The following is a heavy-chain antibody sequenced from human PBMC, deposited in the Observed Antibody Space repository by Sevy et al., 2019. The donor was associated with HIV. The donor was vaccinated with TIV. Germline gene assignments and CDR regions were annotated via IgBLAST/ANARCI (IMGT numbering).Heavy chain of an antibody. Sequence: ASVKVSCKASGYTFTSYGISWVRQAPGQGLEWMGWISAYNGNTNYAQKLQGRVTMTTDTSTSTAYMELRSLRSDDTAVYYCARDWYYYGSGSYTRPYYYYGMDVWGQGTTVIVSS. D-gene: IGHD3-10*01. CDR2: ISAYNGNT. CDR3: ARDWYYYGSGSYTRPYYYYGMDV. J-gene: IGHJ6*02. V-gene: IGHV1-18*01. CDR1: GYTFTSYG.